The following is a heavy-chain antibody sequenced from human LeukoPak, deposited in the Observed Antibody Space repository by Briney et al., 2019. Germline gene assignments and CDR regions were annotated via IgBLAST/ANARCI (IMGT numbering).Heavy chain of an antibody. CDR2: ISGYNGNT. D-gene: IGHD1-1*01. CDR3: ARDNEGSYITYDY. CDR1: GGTFSSYA. Sequence: GASVKVSCKASGGTFSSYAISWVRQAPGQGLEWMGWISGYNGNTNYAQNLQGRVTMTTDTSTRTAFMELRSLRPDDTAVYYCARDNEGSYITYDYWGQGTLVTVSS. V-gene: IGHV1-18*01. J-gene: IGHJ4*02.